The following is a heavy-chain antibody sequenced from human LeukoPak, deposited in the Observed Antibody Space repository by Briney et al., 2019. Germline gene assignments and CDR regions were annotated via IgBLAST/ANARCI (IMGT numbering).Heavy chain of an antibody. D-gene: IGHD3-22*01. CDR1: GFTFTNYW. J-gene: IGHJ4*02. CDR3: ARDYYDSSGYYFFDY. Sequence: GGSLRLSCAASGFTFTNYWMSWVRQPPGKGLEWVSYISSSGSTIYYADSVKGRFTISRDNAKNSLYLQMNSLRAEDTAVYYCARDYYDSSGYYFFDYWGQGTLVTVSS. CDR2: ISSSGSTI. V-gene: IGHV3-11*01.